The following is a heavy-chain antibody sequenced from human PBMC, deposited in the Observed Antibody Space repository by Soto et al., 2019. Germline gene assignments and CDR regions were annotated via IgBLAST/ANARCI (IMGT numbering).Heavy chain of an antibody. D-gene: IGHD4-4*01. CDR2: ISYAGSNK. Sequence: VQLVDSGGGLVQPGGSLRLSCAVSGFTFSSYGMHWVRQAPGKGLEWVAVISYAGSNKYYADSVKGRFTISRDNSKNTLYPQMHSLRHEDTAVYYCAKDFNRDSTGGFDPLGQGTLVTVSS. J-gene: IGHJ5*02. CDR1: GFTFSSYG. CDR3: AKDFNRDSTGGFDP. V-gene: IGHV3-30*18.